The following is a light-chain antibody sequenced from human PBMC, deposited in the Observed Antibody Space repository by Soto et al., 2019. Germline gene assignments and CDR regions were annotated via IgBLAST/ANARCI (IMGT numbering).Light chain of an antibody. CDR2: GAS. CDR1: QSLITRY. Sequence: EIVLTQSPGTLSLFPGERATLSCRASQSLITRYLAWYQQKPGQAPRLLIYGASSRATGIPDRVSGSGSGTDFTLTISRLEPEDFAVYSCQQYGTSPTFGQGTRLEIK. V-gene: IGKV3-20*01. CDR3: QQYGTSPT. J-gene: IGKJ5*01.